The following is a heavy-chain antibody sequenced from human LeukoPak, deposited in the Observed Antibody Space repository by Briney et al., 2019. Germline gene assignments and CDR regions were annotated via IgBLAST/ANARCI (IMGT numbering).Heavy chain of an antibody. D-gene: IGHD1-14*01. Sequence: GGSLRLSCAASGVDFSSYAVSWVRQAPGKGLEWVSAITGSGGSTYYADSLKGRFTVSRDNPRNTLYLQMNSLRAEDTAVYYCGKDEQGFGMQTSHWGQGTLVTVSS. J-gene: IGHJ4*02. CDR2: ITGSGGST. CDR1: GVDFSSYA. V-gene: IGHV3-23*01. CDR3: GKDEQGFGMQTSH.